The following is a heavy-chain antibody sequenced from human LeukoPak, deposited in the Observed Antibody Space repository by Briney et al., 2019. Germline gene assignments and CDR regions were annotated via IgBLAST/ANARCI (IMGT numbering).Heavy chain of an antibody. Sequence: SETLSLTSTVSGSSVSIGIYYWSWIRQPPGKGLEGIGYIYYSGSTNYNPSLKSRVTISVDTSKNQFSLKLSSVTAADTAVYYCARTREGKQQLEFDYWGQGTLVTVSS. CDR3: ARTREGKQQLEFDY. J-gene: IGHJ4*02. CDR1: GSSVSIGIYY. D-gene: IGHD6-13*01. CDR2: IYYSGST. V-gene: IGHV4-61*01.